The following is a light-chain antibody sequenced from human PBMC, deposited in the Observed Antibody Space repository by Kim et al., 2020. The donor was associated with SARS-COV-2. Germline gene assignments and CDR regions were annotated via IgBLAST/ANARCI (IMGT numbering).Light chain of an antibody. CDR3: QQSGSSPWT. CDR2: SSS. J-gene: IGKJ1*01. CDR1: QSVSSIY. V-gene: IGKV3-20*01. Sequence: PPGERAPPSCRASQSVSSIYLAWYQQRPGQAPRLLVYSSSSRATGIPDRFSGSGSGTDFTLTISRLEPEDFAVYYCQQSGSSPWTLGQGTKVDIK.